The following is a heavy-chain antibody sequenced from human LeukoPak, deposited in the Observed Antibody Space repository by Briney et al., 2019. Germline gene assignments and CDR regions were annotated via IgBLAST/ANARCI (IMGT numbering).Heavy chain of an antibody. Sequence: GGSLRLSCAAPGFTFSDYYMSWIRQAPGKGLEWVSYISSSGSTIYYADSVKGRFTISRDNAKNSLYLQMNSLRAEDTAVYYCARSAPDSSSWYVPNWFDPWGQGTLVTVSS. D-gene: IGHD6-13*01. CDR3: ARSAPDSSSWYVPNWFDP. CDR1: GFTFSDYY. V-gene: IGHV3-11*04. CDR2: ISSSGSTI. J-gene: IGHJ5*02.